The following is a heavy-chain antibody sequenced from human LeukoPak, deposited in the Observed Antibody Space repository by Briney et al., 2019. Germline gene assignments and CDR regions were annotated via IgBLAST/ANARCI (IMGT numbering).Heavy chain of an antibody. CDR3: ARVDSTSPHELDY. J-gene: IGHJ4*02. V-gene: IGHV1-46*01. CDR1: GYTFTIYY. CDR2: ITPSGGI. D-gene: IGHD6-6*01. Sequence: ASVTVSFKASGYTFTIYYMHRVRQAPGQGLERMGLITPSGGISYTQKFQGRVTMTRDMSTNTVYMELSSLRSEDTAVYYCARVDSTSPHELDYWGQGTLVTVSS.